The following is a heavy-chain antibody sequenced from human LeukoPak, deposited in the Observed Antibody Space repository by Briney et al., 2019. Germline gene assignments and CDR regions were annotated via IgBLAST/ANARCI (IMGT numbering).Heavy chain of an antibody. J-gene: IGHJ6*02. V-gene: IGHV4-4*07. CDR3: ARGPKDIVVVPAAMRDYYYGMDV. CDR1: GGSISSYY. CDR2: IYTSGST. Sequence: SETLSLTCTVSGGSISSYYWSWIRQPAGKGLEWIGRIYTSGSTNYNPSLKSRVTMSVDTSKNQFSLKLSSVAAADTAVYYCARGPKDIVVVPAAMRDYYYGMDVWGQGTTVTVSS. D-gene: IGHD2-2*01.